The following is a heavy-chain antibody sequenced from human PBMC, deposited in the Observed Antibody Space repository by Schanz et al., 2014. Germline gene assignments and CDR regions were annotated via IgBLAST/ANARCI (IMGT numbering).Heavy chain of an antibody. Sequence: QVLLVQSGAEVKKPGASVKVSCKASGYRFIGYYMHWVRQAPGQGLEWVGWIDPNGGATNHAQMLQGRVTMTRDTSISTAYMELSRLTSDDTAVYYCARTDQQMQRPDYWGQGTTVTVSS. CDR3: ARTDQQMQRPDY. CDR2: IDPNGGAT. D-gene: IGHD2-2*01. V-gene: IGHV1-2*02. J-gene: IGHJ3*01. CDR1: GYRFIGYY.